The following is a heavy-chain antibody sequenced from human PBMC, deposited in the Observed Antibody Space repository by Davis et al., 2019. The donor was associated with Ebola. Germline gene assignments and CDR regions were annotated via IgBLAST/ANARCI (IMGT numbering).Heavy chain of an antibody. V-gene: IGHV1-18*01. CDR2: ISGYNGDR. CDR1: GYTFTNYG. CDR3: ARQRISIFGVAPTFDF. Sequence: AASVKVSCKGSGYTFTNYGINWVRQAPGQGLEWMGWISGYNGDRNYSQNLQGRVTMTTDTSTSTAYMELRSLRSDDTAVYYCARQRISIFGVAPTFDFWGQGALVTVSS. D-gene: IGHD3-3*01. J-gene: IGHJ4*02.